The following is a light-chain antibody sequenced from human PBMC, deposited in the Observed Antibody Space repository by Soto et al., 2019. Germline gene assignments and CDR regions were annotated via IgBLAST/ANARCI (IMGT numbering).Light chain of an antibody. Sequence: QSVLTQPASMSGSPGQSITISCTGTSSDVGGYNYVSWYQQHPGKAPKLMIYDVSNRPSGVSNRFSGSKSGNTASLTISGLQAEDEADYYCSSYTSSSTQDVFGTGTKVTVL. CDR2: DVS. V-gene: IGLV2-14*01. CDR1: SSDVGGYNY. J-gene: IGLJ1*01. CDR3: SSYTSSSTQDV.